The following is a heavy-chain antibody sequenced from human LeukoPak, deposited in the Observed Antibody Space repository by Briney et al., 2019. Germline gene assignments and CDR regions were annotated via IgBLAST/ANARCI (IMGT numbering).Heavy chain of an antibody. V-gene: IGHV4-59*01. D-gene: IGHD5-18*01. J-gene: IGHJ4*02. Sequence: SETLSLTCTVSGGSISSYYWSWIRQPPGKGLEWIGYIYYSESTNYNPSLKSRVTISVDTSKNQFSLKLSSVTAADTAVYYCARHVDTAMVTIDYWGQGTLVTVSS. CDR3: ARHVDTAMVTIDY. CDR2: IYYSEST. CDR1: GGSISSYY.